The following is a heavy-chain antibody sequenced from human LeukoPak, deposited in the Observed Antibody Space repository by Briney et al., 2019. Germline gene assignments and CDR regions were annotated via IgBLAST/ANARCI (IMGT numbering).Heavy chain of an antibody. D-gene: IGHD4-17*01. J-gene: IGHJ4*02. CDR3: ATSTVTTSLGY. CDR2: INHSGST. V-gene: IGHV4-34*01. Sequence: PSETLSLTCAVYGESFSGYYWSWIRQPPGKGLEWIGEINHSGSTNYNPSLKSRVTISVDTSKNQFSLKLSSVTAADTAVYYCATSTVTTSLGYWGQGTLVTVSS. CDR1: GESFSGYY.